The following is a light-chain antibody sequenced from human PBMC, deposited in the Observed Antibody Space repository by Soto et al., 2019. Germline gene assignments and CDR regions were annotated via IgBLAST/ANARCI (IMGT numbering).Light chain of an antibody. CDR1: QDISNY. CDR3: QQYNSLIT. J-gene: IGKJ5*01. Sequence: DIQMTQSPSSLSASVGDRVTITCQASQDISNYLNWYQQQPGKAPKLLIYDASNLQTGVPSRFSGSRSGTDFTFTISSLQPEDTATYYCQQYNSLITFGQGTRLEVK. CDR2: DAS. V-gene: IGKV1-33*01.